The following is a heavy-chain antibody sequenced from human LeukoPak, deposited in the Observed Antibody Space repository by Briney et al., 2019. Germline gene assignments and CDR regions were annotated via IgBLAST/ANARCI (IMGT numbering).Heavy chain of an antibody. D-gene: IGHD1-1*01. CDR3: ARDKGGGYNWNDPNYYGMDV. CDR1: GFTFSSYA. CDR2: ISYDGSNK. Sequence: GGSLRLSCAASGFTFSSYAMHWVRQAPGKGLEWVAVISYDGSNKYYADSVKGRFTISRDNSKNTLYLQMNSLRAEDTAVYYCARDKGGGYNWNDPNYYGMDVWGEGTTVTVSS. J-gene: IGHJ6*04. V-gene: IGHV3-30*04.